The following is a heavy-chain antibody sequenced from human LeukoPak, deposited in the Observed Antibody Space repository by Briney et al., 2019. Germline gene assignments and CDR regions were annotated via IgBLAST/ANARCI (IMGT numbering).Heavy chain of an antibody. CDR3: AKDPQKWESYFDY. Sequence: PGGSLRLSCAASGFTVSSNYMSWVRQAPGKGLEWVAFIRYDGSNKYYADSVKGRFTISRDNSKNTLYLQMNSLRAEDTAVYYCAKDPQKWESYFDYWGQGTLVTVSS. D-gene: IGHD1-26*01. V-gene: IGHV3-30*02. CDR1: GFTVSSNY. CDR2: IRYDGSNK. J-gene: IGHJ4*02.